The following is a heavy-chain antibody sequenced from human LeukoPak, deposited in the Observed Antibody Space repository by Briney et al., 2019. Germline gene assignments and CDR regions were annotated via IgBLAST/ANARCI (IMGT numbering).Heavy chain of an antibody. Sequence: PGGSLRLSCAASGFTFSSYWMSWVRQAPGKGLEWVANINQDGSDKYYVDSVKGRFTISRDNAKNSLYLQMNSLRAEDTAVYYCARRAMVRGVQYYFDYWGQGTLVTVSS. D-gene: IGHD3-10*01. V-gene: IGHV3-7*01. J-gene: IGHJ4*02. CDR2: INQDGSDK. CDR1: GFTFSSYW. CDR3: ARRAMVRGVQYYFDY.